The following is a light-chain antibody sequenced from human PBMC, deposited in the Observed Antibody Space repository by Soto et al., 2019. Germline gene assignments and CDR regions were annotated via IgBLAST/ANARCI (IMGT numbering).Light chain of an antibody. Sequence: QSVLTQPASVSGSPGQSITISRTGTSSDIGGYNSVSWYQQHPGRAPRLIIYEVTNRPSGVSNRFSASKSGNTASLTISGLQAEDEADYYCTSYTPIVTLGSVFGTGTKVTVL. J-gene: IGLJ1*01. CDR2: EVT. V-gene: IGLV2-14*01. CDR1: SSDIGGYNS. CDR3: TSYTPIVTLGSV.